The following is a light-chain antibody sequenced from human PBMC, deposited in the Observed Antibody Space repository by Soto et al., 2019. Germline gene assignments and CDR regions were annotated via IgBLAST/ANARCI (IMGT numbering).Light chain of an antibody. CDR2: DAS. Sequence: EIMLTQSPATLCLSPGDRATVACGASQSVSNNYLTWYQQKPGLAPRLLIYDASYRANGIPDRFSGSGSGTDFTLTISRLEPEDFVVYYCQQYGSSSWTFGQGTKVDI. CDR3: QQYGSSSWT. CDR1: QSVSNNY. V-gene: IGKV3D-20*01. J-gene: IGKJ1*01.